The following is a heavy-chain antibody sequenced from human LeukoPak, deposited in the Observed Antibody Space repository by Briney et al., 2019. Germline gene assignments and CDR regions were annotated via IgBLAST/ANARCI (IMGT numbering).Heavy chain of an antibody. V-gene: IGHV3-64D*06. CDR3: VKGIYSSGLYWDY. Sequence: GGSLRLSCSASGFTFSSYAMHWVRRAPGKGLEYVSAISSNGGSTYYADSVKGRFTISRDNSKNTLYLQMSSLRAEDTAVYYCVKGIYSSGLYWDYWGQGTLVTVSS. CDR2: ISSNGGST. D-gene: IGHD6-19*01. CDR1: GFTFSSYA. J-gene: IGHJ4*02.